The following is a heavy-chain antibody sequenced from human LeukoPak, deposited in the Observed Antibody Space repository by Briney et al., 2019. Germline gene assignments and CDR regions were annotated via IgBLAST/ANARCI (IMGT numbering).Heavy chain of an antibody. CDR1: GAALSEYY. CDR3: VRQGTNSGSSLLDY. V-gene: IGHV4-34*01. Sequence: SETLSLTCAVYGAALSEYYWSWIRQSPGKGLEWIGEVAHKGPTVYSPTLNRKYNPSFKSRVTMSVDPSKNQFSLKLTSVTVADTATYYCVRQGTNSGSSLLDYWGQGHLVIVSS. D-gene: IGHD2-8*01. CDR2: VAHKGPTVYSPTLNR. J-gene: IGHJ4*02.